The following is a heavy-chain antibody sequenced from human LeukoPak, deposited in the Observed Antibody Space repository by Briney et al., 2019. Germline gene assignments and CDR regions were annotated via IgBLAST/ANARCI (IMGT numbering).Heavy chain of an antibody. CDR1: GYTFTTYY. D-gene: IGHD3-22*01. CDR3: ARDGSPHVSMTVVTSPDY. CDR2: INPSGGAT. Sequence: ASVKVSCKASGYTFTTYYMHWVRQAPGQGLEWMGIINPSGGATSYAQKFQGRVTMTRDTSTSTVYMELSGLRSEDTAVYYCARDGSPHVSMTVVTSPDYWGQGTLVTVSS. J-gene: IGHJ4*02. V-gene: IGHV1-46*01.